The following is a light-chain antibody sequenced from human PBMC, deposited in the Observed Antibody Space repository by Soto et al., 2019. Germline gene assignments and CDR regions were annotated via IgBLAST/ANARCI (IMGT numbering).Light chain of an antibody. Sequence: EIVLTQSPATLSLSPGERATLSCRASQSVSSYLAWYQQKPGQAPRLLIYDASNRATGIPARFSGSGSGTDFTLTISSLEHEDFADYYRRQRNNAPLTFGGGTKVEIK. CDR2: DAS. J-gene: IGKJ4*01. CDR3: RQRNNAPLT. V-gene: IGKV3-11*01. CDR1: QSVSSY.